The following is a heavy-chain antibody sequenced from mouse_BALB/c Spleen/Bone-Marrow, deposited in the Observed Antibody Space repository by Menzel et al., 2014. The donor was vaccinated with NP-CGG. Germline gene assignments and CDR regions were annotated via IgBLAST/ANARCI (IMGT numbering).Heavy chain of an antibody. D-gene: IGHD2-3*01. Sequence: EVKLVESGPSLVKPSQTLSLTCSVTGDSITSCYWNWIRKFPGNKLEYMGYISYSGSTYYNPSLKSRISITRDTSKDQYYLQLNSVTTEDTATYYCATYDGYCFDYWGQGTTLTVSS. CDR3: ATYDGYCFDY. V-gene: IGHV3-8*02. CDR2: ISYSGST. J-gene: IGHJ2*01. CDR1: GDSITSCY.